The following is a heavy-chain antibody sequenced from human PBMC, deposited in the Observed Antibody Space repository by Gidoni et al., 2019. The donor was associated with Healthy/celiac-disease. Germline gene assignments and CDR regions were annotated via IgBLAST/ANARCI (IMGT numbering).Heavy chain of an antibody. CDR2: IYYSGST. D-gene: IGHD3-22*01. CDR3: AGLGRDYYDSSGYYYSFDY. Sequence: QLQLQESGPGLVKPSETLSLTCTVAGGSISSSSYYWGWILQPPGKGLEWIGSIYYSGSTYYNPSLMRRVTISVDTSTNQFSLKLSSVTAADTAVYYCAGLGRDYYDSSGYYYSFDYWGQGTLVTVSS. J-gene: IGHJ4*02. CDR1: GGSISSSSYY. V-gene: IGHV4-39*01.